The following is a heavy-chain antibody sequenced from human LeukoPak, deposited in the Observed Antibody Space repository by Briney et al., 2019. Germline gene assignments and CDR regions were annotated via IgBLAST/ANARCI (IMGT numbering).Heavy chain of an antibody. CDR3: ARGPGWYYGSGSYQGGYYYYMDV. J-gene: IGHJ6*03. CDR1: GGTFSSYA. V-gene: IGHV1-69*01. Sequence: ASVKVPCKASGGTFSSYAISWVRQAPGQGLEWMGGIIPIFGTANYAQKFQGRVTITADESTSTAYMELSSLRSEDTAVYYCARGPGWYYGSGSYQGGYYYYMDVWGKGTTVTISS. CDR2: IIPIFGTA. D-gene: IGHD3-10*01.